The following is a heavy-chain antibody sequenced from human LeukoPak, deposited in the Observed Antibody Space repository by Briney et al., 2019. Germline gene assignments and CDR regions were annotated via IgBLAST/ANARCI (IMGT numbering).Heavy chain of an antibody. CDR2: INHSGST. CDR3: ARGGGRRLWFGELSYFDY. Sequence: SETLSLTCAVYGGSFSGYYWSWIRQPPGKGLEWIGEINHSGSTNYNPSLKSRVTISVDTSKNQFSLKLSSVTAADTAVYYCARGGGRRLWFGELSYFDYWGQGTLVTVSS. J-gene: IGHJ4*02. D-gene: IGHD3-10*01. V-gene: IGHV4-34*01. CDR1: GGSFSGYY.